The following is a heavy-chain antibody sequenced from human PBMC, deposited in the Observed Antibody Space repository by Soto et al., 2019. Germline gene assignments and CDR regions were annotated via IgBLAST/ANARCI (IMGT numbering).Heavy chain of an antibody. D-gene: IGHD5-12*01. J-gene: IGHJ4*02. V-gene: IGHV4-61*01. CDR3: ARGLRGYSGYYFEY. CDR1: GGSVSSGSYY. Sequence: PSETLSLTCTVSGGSVSSGSYYWSWIRQPPGKGLEWIGYIYYSGSTNYNPSLKSRVTISVDTSKNQFSLKLSSVTAADTAVYYCARGLRGYSGYYFEYWGQGTLVTVSS. CDR2: IYYSGST.